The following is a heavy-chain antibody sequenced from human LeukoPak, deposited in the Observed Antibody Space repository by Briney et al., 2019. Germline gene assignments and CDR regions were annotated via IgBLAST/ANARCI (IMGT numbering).Heavy chain of an antibody. CDR2: ISSSSSTI. Sequence: PGGSLRLSCAASGFTFSSYSMNWVRQAPGKGLEWVSYISSSSSTIYYADSVKGRFTISRDNAKNSLYLQMNSLRAEDTAVYYCARADTSVPTIFGVVIMPHYYYYYMDVWGKGTTVTVSS. V-gene: IGHV3-48*04. CDR1: GFTFSSYS. CDR3: ARADTSVPTIFGVVIMPHYYYYYMDV. D-gene: IGHD3-3*01. J-gene: IGHJ6*03.